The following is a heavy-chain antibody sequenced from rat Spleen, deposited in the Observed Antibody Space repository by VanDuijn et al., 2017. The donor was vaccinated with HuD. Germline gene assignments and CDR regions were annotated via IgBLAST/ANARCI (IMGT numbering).Heavy chain of an antibody. CDR1: GFTLSDHY. CDR3: ARHSNSGYGYVMDA. Sequence: EVQLVESGGGLVQPGRSLKLSCAASGFTLSDHYMAWVRQAPKKGLEWVATISYDGSSTYYRDSVKGRFTISRDNAKSTLYLQMDSLRSEDTATYYCARHSNSGYGYVMDAWGQGASVTVSS. J-gene: IGHJ4*01. V-gene: IGHV5-7*01. D-gene: IGHD4-3*01. CDR2: ISYDGSST.